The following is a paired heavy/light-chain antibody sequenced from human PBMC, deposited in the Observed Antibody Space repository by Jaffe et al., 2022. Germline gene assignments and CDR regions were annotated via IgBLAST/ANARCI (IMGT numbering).Light chain of an antibody. CDR2: GTS. CDR3: QQHGDSPPYT. CDR1: QSLSSTS. J-gene: IGKJ2*01. V-gene: IGKV3-20*01. Sequence: EIVLTQSPGILSLSPGEGATLSCRASQSLSSTSLAWYQQQPGQPPRLLIYGTSNRATDIPDRFSGRGSGTDFTLTITGLEPEDFAVYYCQQHGDSPPYTFGQGTKLEIK.
Heavy chain of an antibody. Sequence: QLQLVQSGPEVKKPGSSVKVSCKASGGSFSNYHFTWLRQVPGQGPQYMGGITPTFQNPQYARPYEGRLTISADESATTVYLVLSSLRPEDTAVYYCAREAEVCSGHICHNVADYFPSWGQGTVVIVSS. CDR2: ITPTFQNP. CDR1: GGSFSNYH. V-gene: IGHV1-69*01. J-gene: IGHJ1*01. CDR3: AREAEVCSGHICHNVADYFPS. D-gene: IGHD2-8*01.